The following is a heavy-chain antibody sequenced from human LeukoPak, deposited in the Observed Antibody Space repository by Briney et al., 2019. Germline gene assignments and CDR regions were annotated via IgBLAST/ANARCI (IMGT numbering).Heavy chain of an antibody. CDR1: GFTFSSYS. V-gene: IGHV3-48*01. D-gene: IGHD2-21*01. CDR3: ARAGIVVVIAHFDY. Sequence: GGSLRLSCAASGFTFSSYSMNWVRQAPGKGLEWVSYISSSSSTIYYADSVKGRFTISRGNAKNSLYLQMNSLRAEDTAVYYCARAGIVVVIAHFDYWGQGTLVTVSS. J-gene: IGHJ4*02. CDR2: ISSSSSTI.